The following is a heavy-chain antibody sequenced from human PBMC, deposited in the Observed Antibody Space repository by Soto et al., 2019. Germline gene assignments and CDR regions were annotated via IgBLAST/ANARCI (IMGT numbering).Heavy chain of an antibody. CDR2: INAGNGNT. Sequence: QVQLVQSGAEVKKPGASVKVSCKASGYTFTSYAMHWVRQAPGQRLEWMGWINAGNGNTKYSQKFQGRVTITRDTSASTDYMELSSLRSEDTAVYYCARDGSGWYYDVGDYWGQGTLVTVSS. D-gene: IGHD6-19*01. V-gene: IGHV1-3*01. J-gene: IGHJ4*02. CDR3: ARDGSGWYYDVGDY. CDR1: GYTFTSYA.